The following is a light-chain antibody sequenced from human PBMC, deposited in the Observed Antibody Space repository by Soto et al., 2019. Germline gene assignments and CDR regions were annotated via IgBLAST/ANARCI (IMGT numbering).Light chain of an antibody. Sequence: DIQLTQSPSLLSASVGDRVTITCRASRDIDSYLAWYQLKPGKGPKLLIYDASTLQSGAPSRFSGSGSGTEFTLTIISLKPEDFATYYFQQLNIYPKTFGKGTKVEIK. CDR1: RDIDSY. CDR2: DAS. CDR3: QQLNIYPKT. V-gene: IGKV1-9*01. J-gene: IGKJ1*01.